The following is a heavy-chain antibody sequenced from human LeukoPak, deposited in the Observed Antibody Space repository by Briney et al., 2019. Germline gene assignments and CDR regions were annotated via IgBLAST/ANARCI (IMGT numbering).Heavy chain of an antibody. V-gene: IGHV3-53*01. CDR1: GSTVSSNY. Sequence: GGSLRLSCAASGSTVSSNYMSWVRQAPGKGLEWVSTIYSGGSTYYADSVKGRFTISRDNSKSTLYLQMNTLRAEDTAVYYCARGPHNSGWFLDYFDYWGQGTLVTVSS. CDR3: ARGPHNSGWFLDYFDY. D-gene: IGHD6-19*01. J-gene: IGHJ4*02. CDR2: IYSGGST.